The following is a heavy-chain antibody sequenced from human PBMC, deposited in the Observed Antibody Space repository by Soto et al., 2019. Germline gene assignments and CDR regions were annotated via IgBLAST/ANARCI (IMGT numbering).Heavy chain of an antibody. J-gene: IGHJ3*01. D-gene: IGHD1-26*01. CDR2: IKQAGTEK. Sequence: EVHLVESGGGLVQPGGSLRLSCAASGFTFRNYWMSWVRQAPGKGLEWVANIKQAGTEKDYLESVKGRFSISRDNAKNSLYLQMNSLRADDTAVYYCARPYSGFHLDGFNLWGQGTMVTVSS. CDR3: ARPYSGFHLDGFNL. V-gene: IGHV3-7*03. CDR1: GFTFRNYW.